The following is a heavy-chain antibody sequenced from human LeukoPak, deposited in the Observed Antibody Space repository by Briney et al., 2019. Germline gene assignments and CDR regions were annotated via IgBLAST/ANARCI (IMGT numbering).Heavy chain of an antibody. Sequence: GGSLRLSCAASGFTFSSYSMNWVRQAPGKGLEWVSSISSSSSYIYYADSVKGRFTISRDNAKNSLYLQMNSLRAEDTAVYYCERVYVGRSTPYPYDYWGQGTLVTVSS. J-gene: IGHJ4*02. CDR3: ERVYVGRSTPYPYDY. CDR1: GFTFSSYS. D-gene: IGHD3-16*01. CDR2: ISSSSSYI. V-gene: IGHV3-21*01.